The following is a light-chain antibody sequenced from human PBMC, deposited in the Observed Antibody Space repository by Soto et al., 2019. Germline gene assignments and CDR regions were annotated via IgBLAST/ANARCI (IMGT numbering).Light chain of an antibody. V-gene: IGKV3-15*01. Sequence: ESMMTQSPATLSVSPGERATLSCRASQSVSSNLAWYQQKPGQAPRLLIYGASTRATGIPDRFSGSGAGTEFTLTISSLQSEDFAVYYCQQRSNWPRTFGQGTKVDIK. CDR3: QQRSNWPRT. CDR1: QSVSSN. J-gene: IGKJ1*01. CDR2: GAS.